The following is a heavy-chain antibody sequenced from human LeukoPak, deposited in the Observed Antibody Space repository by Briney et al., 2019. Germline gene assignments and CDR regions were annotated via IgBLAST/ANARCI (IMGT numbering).Heavy chain of an antibody. Sequence: PGGSLRLSCAASGFTVSSNYMNWLRQAPGKGLEWVSIIYSGGRTYYADSVKDRFSISRDNSKNTLYLQMNSLRAEDTVVYYCARVRESSSWYERYFDYWGQGTLVDVSS. CDR2: IYSGGRT. V-gene: IGHV3-66*01. J-gene: IGHJ4*02. D-gene: IGHD6-13*01. CDR3: ARVRESSSWYERYFDY. CDR1: GFTVSSNY.